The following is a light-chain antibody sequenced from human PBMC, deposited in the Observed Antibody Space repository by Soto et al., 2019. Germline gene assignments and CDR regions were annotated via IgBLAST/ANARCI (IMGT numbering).Light chain of an antibody. J-gene: IGLJ2*01. Sequence: QSALTQPASVSGSPGQSITISCTGTSSDVGGYNYVSWYQQHPGKAPKQMIYEVSNRPSGVSNRFSGSKSGNTASLPISGLQSEDEADYYCSSYTSSSSVVFGGGTKLTVL. CDR2: EVS. CDR3: SSYTSSSSVV. CDR1: SSDVGGYNY. V-gene: IGLV2-14*01.